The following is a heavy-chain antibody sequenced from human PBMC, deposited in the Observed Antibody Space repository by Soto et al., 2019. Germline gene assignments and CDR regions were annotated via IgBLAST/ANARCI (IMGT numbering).Heavy chain of an antibody. CDR2: INPNSGGT. CDR3: ARGLTIFGVVINYGMDV. J-gene: IGHJ6*02. CDR1: GYTFTGYY. Sequence: VACKASGYTFTGYYMHWVRQAPGQGLEWMGWINPNSGGTNYAQKFQGWVTMTRDTSISTAYMELSRLRSDDTAVYYCARGLTIFGVVINYGMDVWGQGTTVTVSS. V-gene: IGHV1-2*04. D-gene: IGHD3-3*01.